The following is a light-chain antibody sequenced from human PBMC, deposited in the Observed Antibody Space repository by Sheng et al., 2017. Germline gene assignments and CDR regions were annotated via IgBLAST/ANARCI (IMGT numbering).Light chain of an antibody. V-gene: IGKV3-15*01. CDR2: GAS. CDR1: QSVSSN. J-gene: IGKJ2*01. Sequence: ETVMTQSPATLSVSPGERATLSCRASQSVSSNLAWYQHLPGQAPRLLIYGASTRATGIPARFSGSGSGTEFTLTISSLQSEDFATYYCQQSYSTPGTFGQGTKLEIK. CDR3: QQSYSTPGT.